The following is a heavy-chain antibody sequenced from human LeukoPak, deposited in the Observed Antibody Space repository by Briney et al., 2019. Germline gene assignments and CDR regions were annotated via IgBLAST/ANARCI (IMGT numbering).Heavy chain of an antibody. Sequence: PSETLSLTCAVYGGSFSGYYWSWIRQAPGKGLEWIGEINHSGSTNYNPSLKSRVTISVDTSKNQFSLKLSSVTAADTAVYYCARARLYYYDSSGYYFWGQGTLVTVSS. CDR1: GGSFSGYY. CDR3: ARARLYYYDSSGYYF. CDR2: INHSGST. V-gene: IGHV4-34*01. J-gene: IGHJ4*02. D-gene: IGHD3-22*01.